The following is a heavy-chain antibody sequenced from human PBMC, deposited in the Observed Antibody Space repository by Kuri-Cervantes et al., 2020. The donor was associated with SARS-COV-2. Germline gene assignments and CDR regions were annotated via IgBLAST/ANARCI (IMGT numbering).Heavy chain of an antibody. CDR3: ARLGGYRSGYNWFDP. Sequence: GSLRLSCAVYGGSLSGSFWSWIRQSPGKGLEWIGEVDHNGGANYNPSLRSRVTISVDTSKTQFSLSLSSVTAADTAVYYCARLGGYRSGYNWFDPWGQGTRVTVSS. CDR2: VDHNGGA. V-gene: IGHV4-34*01. CDR1: GGSLSGSF. J-gene: IGHJ5*02. D-gene: IGHD5-18*01.